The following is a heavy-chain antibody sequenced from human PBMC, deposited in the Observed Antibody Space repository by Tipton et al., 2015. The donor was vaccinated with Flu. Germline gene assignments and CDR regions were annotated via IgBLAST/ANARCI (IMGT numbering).Heavy chain of an antibody. Sequence: LRLSCSVSGDSIGSRYYWGWIRQHPGKGLEWIGGIYYSGSTYHNPSLKSRVSISVDTSKNQFSLSLKSVTAADTAVYYCARDQGFGDGLAYDYYAMDVWGQGTTVTVSS. CDR1: GDSIGSRYY. CDR2: IYYSGST. D-gene: IGHD6-19*01. V-gene: IGHV4-31*03. J-gene: IGHJ6*02. CDR3: ARDQGFGDGLAYDYYAMDV.